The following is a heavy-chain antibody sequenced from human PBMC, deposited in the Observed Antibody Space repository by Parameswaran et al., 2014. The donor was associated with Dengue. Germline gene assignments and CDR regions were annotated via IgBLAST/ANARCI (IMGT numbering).Heavy chain of an antibody. CDR3: ARDSPYYYDSSGYYPLDY. V-gene: IGHV4-59*01. D-gene: IGHD3-22*01. Sequence: WIRQPPGKGLEWIGYIYYSGSTNYNPSLKSRVTISVDTSKNQFSLKLSSVTAADTAVYYCARDSPYYYDSSGYYPLDYWGQGTLVTVSS. CDR2: IYYSGST. J-gene: IGHJ4*02.